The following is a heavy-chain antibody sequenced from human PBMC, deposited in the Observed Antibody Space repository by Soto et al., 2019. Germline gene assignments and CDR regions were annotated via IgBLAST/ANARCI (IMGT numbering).Heavy chain of an antibody. V-gene: IGHV1-69*06. CDR3: ELRFYPYIAEAGTGGVLTRGWKGMDV. D-gene: IGHD6-13*01. Sequence: SVKVSCKASGGTFSSYAISGVRQAPGQGLEWMGGIIPIFGTANYAQKFQGRVTITADKSTSTAYMELSSLRSEDTAVYYCELRFYPYIAEAGTGGVLTRGWKGMDVWGQRTTVTFSS. J-gene: IGHJ6*02. CDR2: IIPIFGTA. CDR1: GGTFSSYA.